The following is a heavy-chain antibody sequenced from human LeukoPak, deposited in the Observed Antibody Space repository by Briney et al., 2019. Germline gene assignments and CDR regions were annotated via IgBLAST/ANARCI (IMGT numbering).Heavy chain of an antibody. CDR1: GYTFTGYY. J-gene: IGHJ4*02. Sequence: RASVKVSCKASGYTFTGYYMHWVRQAPGQGLEWMGWINPNSGGTNYAQKFQGRVTMTRDTSISTAYMELSRLRSDDTAVYYCARESAAAGHFDYWGQGTLVTVSS. V-gene: IGHV1-2*02. CDR3: ARESAAAGHFDY. CDR2: INPNSGGT. D-gene: IGHD6-13*01.